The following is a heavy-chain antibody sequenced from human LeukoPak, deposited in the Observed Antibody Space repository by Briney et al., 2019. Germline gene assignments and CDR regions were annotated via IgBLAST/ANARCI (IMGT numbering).Heavy chain of an antibody. CDR2: IRKKGYGETT. CDR3: SRGLDDYGDSNYYFDR. CDR1: GFSFGDDA. D-gene: IGHD4-17*01. J-gene: IGHJ4*02. Sequence: GRSLRLSCTASGFSFGDDAWSWFRQAPGRGLEFVSFIRKKGYGETTDYAASVRGRFTISSEDAKGTAYLQMNSLEIEDTALYYCSRGLDDYGDSNYYFDRWGRGTQVTVSS. V-gene: IGHV3-49*03.